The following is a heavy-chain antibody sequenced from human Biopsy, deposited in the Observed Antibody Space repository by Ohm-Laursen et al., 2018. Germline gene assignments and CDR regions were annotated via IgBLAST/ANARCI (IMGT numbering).Heavy chain of an antibody. V-gene: IGHV1-69*06. CDR3: ATVRGLVWFGELIA. Sequence: SSVKVSCKVIGGTFSASGISWVRLAPGHGLEFVGGIIPIFQTTHYAQSFQGRVTIVADKSTSTAYMEPSSLRSDDTAIYYCATVRGLVWFGELIAWGQGTLVTVSS. CDR1: GGTFSASG. CDR2: IIPIFQTT. D-gene: IGHD3-10*01. J-gene: IGHJ5*02.